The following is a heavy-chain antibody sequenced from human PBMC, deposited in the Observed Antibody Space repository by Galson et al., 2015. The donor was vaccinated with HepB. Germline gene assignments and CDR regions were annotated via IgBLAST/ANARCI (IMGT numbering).Heavy chain of an antibody. D-gene: IGHD3-16*02. V-gene: IGHV3-7*01. CDR2: INQDGTET. J-gene: IGHJ4*02. Sequence: SLRLSCAASEFSFDTFWMSWVRQAPGKGLEWVANINQDGTETHYVDSVKGRFIISRDNTKNFLYLQMNTLRAEDTALYYCARQRTYDYIWGTFRYNPLDYWGLGTLVTVSS. CDR1: EFSFDTFW. CDR3: ARQRTYDYIWGTFRYNPLDY.